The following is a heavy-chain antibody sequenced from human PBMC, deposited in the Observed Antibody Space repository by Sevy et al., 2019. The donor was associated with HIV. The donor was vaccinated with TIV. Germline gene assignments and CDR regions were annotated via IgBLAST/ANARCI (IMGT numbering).Heavy chain of an antibody. CDR3: ASRSYYYGSGSYYNVY. CDR1: GFTFSSYD. D-gene: IGHD3-10*01. CDR2: ISSSGSTI. V-gene: IGHV3-48*03. Sequence: GGSLRLSCAASGFTFSSYDMNWVRQAPGKGLEWVSYISSSGSTIYYADSVKGRFTISRDNAKNSLYLQMNSLRAEDTAVYYCASRSYYYGSGSYYNVYWGQGTLVTVSS. J-gene: IGHJ4*02.